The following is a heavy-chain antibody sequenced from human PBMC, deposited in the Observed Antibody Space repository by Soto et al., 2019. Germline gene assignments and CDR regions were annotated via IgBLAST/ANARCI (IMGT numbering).Heavy chain of an antibody. CDR2: IIPIFGTA. V-gene: IGHV1-69*12. CDR3: ARAESSGWYGWFDP. D-gene: IGHD6-19*01. Sequence: QVQLVQSGAEVKKPGSSVKVSCKASGGTFSSYAISWVRQAPGQGLEWMGGIIPIFGTANYAQKFQGRVTXTAXEXMSTAYMELSSLRSEDTAGYYCARAESSGWYGWFDPWGQGTLVTVSS. CDR1: GGTFSSYA. J-gene: IGHJ5*02.